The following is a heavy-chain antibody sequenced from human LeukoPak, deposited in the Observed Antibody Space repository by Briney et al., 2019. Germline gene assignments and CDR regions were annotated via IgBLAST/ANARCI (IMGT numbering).Heavy chain of an antibody. D-gene: IGHD3-10*01. Sequence: PGGSLRLSCAASGFTFSSYAMHWVRQAPGKGLEWVAVLSYDGSNKYYADSVKGRFTISRDNSKNTLYLQMNSLRAEDTAVYYCARVRYYGSGRLDYWGQGTLVTVSS. J-gene: IGHJ4*02. CDR1: GFTFSSYA. CDR2: LSYDGSNK. CDR3: ARVRYYGSGRLDY. V-gene: IGHV3-30-3*01.